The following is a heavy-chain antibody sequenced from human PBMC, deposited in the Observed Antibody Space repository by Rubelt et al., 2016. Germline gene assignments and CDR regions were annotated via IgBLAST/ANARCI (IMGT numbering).Heavy chain of an antibody. V-gene: IGHV3-30*04. Sequence: VQLVESGGGLVQPGGSLRLSCAASGFTFSTHALHWVRQAPGKGLEWVAFISYDGSGKYYAASVKGRFTISRDNCKNTLALQMNSLRGEETAVYYCARDVDRGDSSWWVGGMDVWGQGTTVTVSS. J-gene: IGHJ6*02. CDR2: ISYDGSGK. CDR3: ARDVDRGDSSWWVGGMDV. CDR1: GFTFSTHA. D-gene: IGHD2-15*01.